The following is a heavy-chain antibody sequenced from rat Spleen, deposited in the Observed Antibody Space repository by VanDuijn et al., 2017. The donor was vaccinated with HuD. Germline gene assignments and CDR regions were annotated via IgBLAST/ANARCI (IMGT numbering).Heavy chain of an antibody. J-gene: IGHJ2*01. CDR2: ISYDGGST. D-gene: IGHD1-6*01. Sequence: EVQLVESGGGLVQPGRSMKLSCAASGFTFSNYGMAWVRQAPKKGLEWVAYISYDGGSTYYRDPVKGRFTVSRDNAKSSLYLQMDSLRSEDSATYYCTRDRILRSTGFDYWGQGVMVTVSS. CDR3: TRDRILRSTGFDY. V-gene: IGHV5-20*01. CDR1: GFTFSNYG.